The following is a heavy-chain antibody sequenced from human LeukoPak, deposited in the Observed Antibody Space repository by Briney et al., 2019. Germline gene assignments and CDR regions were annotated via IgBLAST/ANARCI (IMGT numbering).Heavy chain of an antibody. CDR3: AKDGLRFLESPRRPFDY. J-gene: IGHJ4*02. D-gene: IGHD3-3*01. Sequence: GGSVRLSCAAWGFTLRSFGMHWVRQARGKGGEGVAFIRYDRSNKYYVDSVKRRFTISTHNAKTSLYLQMNSLRAEDMALYYCAKDGLRFLESPRRPFDYWGQGTLVTVSS. CDR2: IRYDRSNK. CDR1: GFTLRSFG. V-gene: IGHV3-30*02.